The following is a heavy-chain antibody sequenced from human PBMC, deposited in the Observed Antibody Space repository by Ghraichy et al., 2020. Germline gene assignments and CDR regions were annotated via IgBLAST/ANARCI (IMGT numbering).Heavy chain of an antibody. J-gene: IGHJ4*02. Sequence: SVKVSCKASGGTFSSDAISWVRQAPGQGLEWMGELIPMDDIPHYAQKFEGRITISADESTTTVYMELTGLTSDDAAVYYCARDSPTTVVTSYFDYWGQGTLVTVSS. CDR3: ARDSPTTVVTSYFDY. V-gene: IGHV1-69*10. CDR2: LIPMDDIP. D-gene: IGHD4-23*01. CDR1: GGTFSSDA.